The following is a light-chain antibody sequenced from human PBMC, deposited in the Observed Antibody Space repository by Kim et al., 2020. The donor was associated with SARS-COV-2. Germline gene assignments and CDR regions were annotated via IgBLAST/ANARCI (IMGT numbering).Light chain of an antibody. V-gene: IGLV2-11*01. Sequence: PGQSVTISCTGTSSDVGGYNYVSWYHQNPGKAPKLMIYDVSKRPSGVPDRFSGSKSGNTASLTISGLQAEDEADYYCCSYAGSYWVFGGGTQLTVL. CDR2: DVS. CDR1: SSDVGGYNY. J-gene: IGLJ3*02. CDR3: CSYAGSYWV.